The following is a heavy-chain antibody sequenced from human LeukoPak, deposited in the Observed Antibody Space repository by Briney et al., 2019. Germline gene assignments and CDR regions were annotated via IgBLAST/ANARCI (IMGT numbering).Heavy chain of an antibody. J-gene: IGHJ4*02. CDR1: GGAIDSYY. CDR3: ARHVSSSWLVFDY. D-gene: IGHD6-13*01. V-gene: IGHV4-34*01. CDR2: INHSGST. Sequence: SETLSLTCTVSGGAIDSYYWSWIRQPPGKGLEWIGEINHSGSTNYNPSLKSRVTISVDTSKNQFSLKLSSVTAADTAVYYCARHVSSSWLVFDYWGQGTLVTVSS.